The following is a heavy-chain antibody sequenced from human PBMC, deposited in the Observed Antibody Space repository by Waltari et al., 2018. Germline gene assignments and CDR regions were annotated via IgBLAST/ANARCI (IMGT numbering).Heavy chain of an antibody. Sequence: VYLVESGGGLAQPGGSVRLSCEASGFGFCEVFMHWVRQAPGKGLELVAVIWHDGTNKYYADSVKGRFTVSRDNSKNTMYLQMNSLRVEDTAVYYCAPPRQWTFDSWGQGALVTVSS. CDR3: APPRQWTFDS. CDR2: IWHDGTNK. J-gene: IGHJ4*02. D-gene: IGHD6-19*01. V-gene: IGHV3-33*08. CDR1: GFGFCEVF.